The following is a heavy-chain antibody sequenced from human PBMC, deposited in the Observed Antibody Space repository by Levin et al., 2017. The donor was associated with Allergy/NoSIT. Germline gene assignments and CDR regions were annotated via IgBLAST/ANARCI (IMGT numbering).Heavy chain of an antibody. D-gene: IGHD3-10*01. CDR1: GFPFRTFW. V-gene: IGHV3-7*01. Sequence: LSLTCAASGFPFRTFWMSWVRQAPGKGPEWVANIKQDGSDKYYVDSVEGRFTVSRDNAKNSLYLQMNSLRVEDTAVYYCARDHDGEDEYFDFWGQGTLVTVSS. CDR2: IKQDGSDK. CDR3: ARDHDGEDEYFDF. J-gene: IGHJ4*02.